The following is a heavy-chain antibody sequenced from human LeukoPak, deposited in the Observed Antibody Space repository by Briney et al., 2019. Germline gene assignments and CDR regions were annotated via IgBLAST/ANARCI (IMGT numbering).Heavy chain of an antibody. V-gene: IGHV4-59*01. CDR1: GGSISSYY. CDR2: IHYSGST. Sequence: SETLSLTCTVSGGSISSYYWSWIRQPPGKGLEWIGYIHYSGSTYYNPSLKSRVTISVDTSKNQFSLKLSSVTAADTAVYYCARVLNDAFDIRGQGTMVTVSS. CDR3: ARVLNDAFDI. J-gene: IGHJ3*02.